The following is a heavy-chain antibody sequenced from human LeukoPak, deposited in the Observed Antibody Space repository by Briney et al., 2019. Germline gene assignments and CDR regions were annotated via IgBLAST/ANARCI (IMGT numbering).Heavy chain of an antibody. J-gene: IGHJ6*03. D-gene: IGHD2-2*02. V-gene: IGHV1-69*13. Sequence: GASVKVSCKASGGTFSSYAISWVRQAPGQGLEWMGGIIPIFGTANYAQKFQGRVTTTADESTSTAYMELSSLRSEDTAVYYCATRGPNRGYCSSTSCYNHYYYYMDVWGKGTTVTVSS. CDR3: ATRGPNRGYCSSTSCYNHYYYYMDV. CDR2: IIPIFGTA. CDR1: GGTFSSYA.